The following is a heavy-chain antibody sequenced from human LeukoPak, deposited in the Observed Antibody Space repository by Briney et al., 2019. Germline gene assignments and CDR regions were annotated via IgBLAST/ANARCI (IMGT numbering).Heavy chain of an antibody. CDR2: ISNTGGST. Sequence: PGGSLRLSCAASGFSFNTYAMSWVRQAPGKGLEWVSAISNTGGSTYYADSVKGRFTISRDKSKNTLSLQMNSLRAEDTAVYYCAQQVGYCSSGSCYFTYWGQGTTVTVSS. CDR3: AQQVGYCSSGSCYFTY. V-gene: IGHV3-23*01. CDR1: GFSFNTYA. D-gene: IGHD2-15*01. J-gene: IGHJ6*02.